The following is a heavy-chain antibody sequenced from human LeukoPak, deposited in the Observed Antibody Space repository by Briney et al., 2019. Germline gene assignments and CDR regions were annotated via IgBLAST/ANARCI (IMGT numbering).Heavy chain of an antibody. CDR2: IYTSGST. J-gene: IGHJ5*02. D-gene: IGHD2-2*01. V-gene: IGHV4-4*09. Sequence: SETLFLTCTVSGVSISSYYWSWIRQPPGKGLEWVGYIYTSGSTNYNPSLKSRVTISVDTSKNQFSLKMSSLTAADTAVYYCARRILVAQGGDWFDPWGQGTLVTVSS. CDR3: ARRILVAQGGDWFDP. CDR1: GVSISSYY.